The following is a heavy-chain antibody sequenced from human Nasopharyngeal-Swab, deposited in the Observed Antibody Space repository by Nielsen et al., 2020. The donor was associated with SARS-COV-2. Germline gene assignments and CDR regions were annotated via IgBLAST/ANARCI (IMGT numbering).Heavy chain of an antibody. CDR2: IRSKAYGGTT. CDR3: TRDLAEMATGFDY. D-gene: IGHD5-24*01. J-gene: IGHJ4*02. V-gene: IGHV3-49*03. CDR1: GFTFGDSA. Sequence: GESLKLSCTASGFTFGDSAMSWFRQAPGKGLEWVGFIRSKAYGGTTEYAASVKGRFTISRDDSKSIAYLQMNSLKTEDTAVYYCTRDLAEMATGFDYWGRGTLVTVSS.